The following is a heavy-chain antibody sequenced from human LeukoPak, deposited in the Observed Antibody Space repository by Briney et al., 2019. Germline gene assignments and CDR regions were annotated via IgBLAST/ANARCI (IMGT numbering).Heavy chain of an antibody. Sequence: ASVKVSCKASGYTFTSYGISWVRQAPGRGLEWMGWISDYNGNTNYVQKLKGRVTMTTDTSTSTAYMELRSLRSDDTAVYYCARDLGSSDILTDDYWSQGTLVTVSS. CDR1: GYTFTSYG. CDR2: ISDYNGNT. D-gene: IGHD3-9*01. CDR3: ARDLGSSDILTDDY. J-gene: IGHJ4*02. V-gene: IGHV1-18*01.